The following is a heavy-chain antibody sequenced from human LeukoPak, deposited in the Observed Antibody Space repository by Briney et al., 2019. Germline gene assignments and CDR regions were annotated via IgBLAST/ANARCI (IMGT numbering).Heavy chain of an antibody. V-gene: IGHV1-2*06. CDR3: ARGSRGGGYEAFDF. D-gene: IGHD5-12*01. Sequence: GASVKVSCKASGYSFTVYYIHWVRQAPGQGLEWMGRINPNTGATDYAQKFQGRVTVTRDTSIGTVSMDLRLRSNDTAVYYCARGSRGGGYEAFDFWGQGTQVTVSS. CDR1: GYSFTVYY. CDR2: INPNTGAT. J-gene: IGHJ4*02.